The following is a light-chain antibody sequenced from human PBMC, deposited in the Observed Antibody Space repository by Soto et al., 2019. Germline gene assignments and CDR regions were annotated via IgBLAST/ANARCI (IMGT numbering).Light chain of an antibody. CDR3: SSYTSSSVYV. CDR2: EVS. CDR1: SSDVGGYNY. V-gene: IGLV2-14*01. Sequence: QSVLTQSASVSGSPGQSITISCTGTSSDVGGYNYVSWYQQHPGKAPKLMIYEVSNRPSGVSNRFSGSKSGNTASLTISGLQAEDEADYYCSSYTSSSVYVFGTGTNVTVL. J-gene: IGLJ1*01.